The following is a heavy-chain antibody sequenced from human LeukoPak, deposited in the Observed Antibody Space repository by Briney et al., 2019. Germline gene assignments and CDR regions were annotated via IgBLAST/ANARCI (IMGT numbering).Heavy chain of an antibody. V-gene: IGHV4-39*07. CDR3: ARDLQFLEWLFPNWFDP. CDR2: IYYSGST. Sequence: SETLSFTCTVSGGSISSSSYYWGWIRQPPGKGLEWIGSIYYSGSTYYNPSLKSRVTISVDTSKNQFSLKLSSVTAADTAVYYCARDLQFLEWLFPNWFDPWGQGTLVTVSS. D-gene: IGHD3-3*01. J-gene: IGHJ5*02. CDR1: GGSISSSSYY.